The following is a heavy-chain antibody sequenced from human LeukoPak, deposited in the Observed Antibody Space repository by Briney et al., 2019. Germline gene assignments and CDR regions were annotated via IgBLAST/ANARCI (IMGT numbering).Heavy chain of an antibody. CDR3: ARLGFGYISNSYYYYMDV. CDR2: IHSSGST. D-gene: IGHD5-24*01. CDR1: GGSISPYY. V-gene: IGHV4-59*08. Sequence: PSETLSLTCTVSGGSISPYYWTWIRQAPGKGLEYIAYIHSSGSTNYIPSLKSRVTISVDTSKNHFSLEMRSATAADTAVYYCARLGFGYISNSYYYYMDVWGKGTTVTVSS. J-gene: IGHJ6*03.